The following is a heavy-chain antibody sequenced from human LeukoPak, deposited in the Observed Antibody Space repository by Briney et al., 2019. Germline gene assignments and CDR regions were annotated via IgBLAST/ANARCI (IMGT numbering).Heavy chain of an antibody. CDR1: GGTFSSYD. CDR2: IMPISGTA. Sequence: SVKVSCKASGGTFSSYDISWVRQAPGQGLEWMGGIMPISGTANYAQKFQGRVTMTRDMSTSTVYMELSSLRSEDTAVYYCARTTNYYDSSGYLYWGQGTLVTVSS. J-gene: IGHJ4*02. CDR3: ARTTNYYDSSGYLY. D-gene: IGHD3-22*01. V-gene: IGHV1-69*05.